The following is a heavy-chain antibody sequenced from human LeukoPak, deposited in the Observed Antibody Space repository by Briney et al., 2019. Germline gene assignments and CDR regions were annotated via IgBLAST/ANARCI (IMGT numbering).Heavy chain of an antibody. D-gene: IGHD1-26*01. CDR3: ATAFGGSGSYSGVYFDS. V-gene: IGHV3-21*01. J-gene: IGHJ4*02. CDR2: ITTTSSYI. Sequence: GGSLRLSCAASGFTFSDYSMSWVRQAPGKGLEWVSSITTTSSYICYADSLKGRFSISRDNAKNSLFLQMNGLRAEDTAVYYCATAFGGSGSYSGVYFDSWGQGVLVTVSS. CDR1: GFTFSDYS.